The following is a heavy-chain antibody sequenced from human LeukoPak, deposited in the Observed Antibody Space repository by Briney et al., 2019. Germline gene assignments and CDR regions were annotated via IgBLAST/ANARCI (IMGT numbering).Heavy chain of an antibody. Sequence: PSETLSLTCSVSGGPISSSPYYWGWIRQSPGKGLAWIGNIYYSGSTHYNPSLKSRLTISVDTSKNLFSLKLTSVTAADTAIYYCARQWYSSGWYGDWGQGILVTVSS. J-gene: IGHJ4*02. V-gene: IGHV4-39*01. CDR2: IYYSGST. D-gene: IGHD6-19*01. CDR1: GGPISSSPYY. CDR3: ARQWYSSGWYGD.